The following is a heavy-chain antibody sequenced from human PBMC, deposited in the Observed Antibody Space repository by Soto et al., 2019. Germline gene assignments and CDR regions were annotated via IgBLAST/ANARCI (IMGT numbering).Heavy chain of an antibody. CDR2: IYPGDSDT. V-gene: IGHV5-51*01. Sequence: PGESLRISCKGAGYRFTSYWIGWVRQIPGKGLEWMGIIYPGDSDTRYSPSFQGQVTISADKSISTAYLQWSSLKASDTAMYYCARLGGYCSITKCYGGGDYWGQGTLVTVSS. CDR3: ARLGGYCSITKCYGGGDY. CDR1: GYRFTSYW. D-gene: IGHD2-2*01. J-gene: IGHJ4*02.